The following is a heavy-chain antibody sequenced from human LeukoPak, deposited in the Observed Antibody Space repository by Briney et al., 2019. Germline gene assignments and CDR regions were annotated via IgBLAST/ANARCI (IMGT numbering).Heavy chain of an antibody. CDR2: ISSGGSTI. D-gene: IGHD5-18*01. CDR3: ARDPLQLWLIGSEYGMDV. J-gene: IGHJ6*02. CDR1: GFTFSTYE. Sequence: GGSLRLSCAASGFTFSTYEMNWVRQAPGKGLEWVSYISSGGSTIYYADSVKGRFTISRDTAKNSLYLQMNSLRAEDTAVYYCARDPLQLWLIGSEYGMDVWGQGTTVTVSS. V-gene: IGHV3-48*03.